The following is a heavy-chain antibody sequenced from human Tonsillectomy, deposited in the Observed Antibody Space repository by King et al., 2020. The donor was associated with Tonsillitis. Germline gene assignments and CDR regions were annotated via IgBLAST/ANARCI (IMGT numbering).Heavy chain of an antibody. V-gene: IGHV3-21*01. CDR2: ISSSSSYI. CDR1: GFTFSSYS. Sequence: VQLVESGGGLVKPGGSLRLSCAASGFTFSSYSMNWVRQAPGKGLEWVSSISSSSSYISYADSVKGRFTTSRDNAKNSLYLQMNSLRVEDTAVYYCARDTHYEVFFDHWGQGTLVTVSS. J-gene: IGHJ4*02. CDR3: ARDTHYEVFFDH. D-gene: IGHD4-17*01.